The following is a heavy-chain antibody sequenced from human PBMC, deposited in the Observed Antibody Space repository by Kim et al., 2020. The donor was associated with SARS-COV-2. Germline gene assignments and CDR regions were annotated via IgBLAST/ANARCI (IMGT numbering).Heavy chain of an antibody. D-gene: IGHD3-16*01. CDR3: ASAPWGFPFDI. V-gene: IGHV1-46*01. CDR2: RA. J-gene: IGHJ3*02. Sequence: RAMYGQRFQGRVTMTSDSTTSTVYMELSSLRSEDTALYSCASAPWGFPFDIWGQGTMVTVSS.